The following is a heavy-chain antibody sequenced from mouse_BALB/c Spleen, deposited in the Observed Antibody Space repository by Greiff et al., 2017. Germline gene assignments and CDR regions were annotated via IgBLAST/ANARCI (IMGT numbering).Heavy chain of an antibody. V-gene: IGHV5-6-5*01. CDR2: ISSGGST. Sequence: EVKVEESGGGLVKPGGSLKLSCAASGFTFSSYAMSWVRQTPEKRLEWVASISSGGSTYYPDSVKGRFTISRDNARNILYLQMSSLRSEDTAMYYCARGGGGYSYFDYWGQGTTLTVSS. D-gene: IGHD2-3*01. CDR1: GFTFSSYA. CDR3: ARGGGGYSYFDY. J-gene: IGHJ2*01.